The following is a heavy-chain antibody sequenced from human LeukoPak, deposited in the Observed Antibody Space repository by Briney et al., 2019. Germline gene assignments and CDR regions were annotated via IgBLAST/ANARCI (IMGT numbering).Heavy chain of an antibody. CDR2: ISYDGSNK. J-gene: IGHJ4*02. V-gene: IGHV3-30-3*01. Sequence: GGSLRLSCAASGFTFSSYAMHWVRQAPGKGLEWVAVISYDGSNKYYADSVKGRFTISRDNSKNTLYLQMNSLRAEDTAVYYCARDQPRPRYYFDYWGQGTLATVSS. D-gene: IGHD6-6*01. CDR3: ARDQPRPRYYFDY. CDR1: GFTFSSYA.